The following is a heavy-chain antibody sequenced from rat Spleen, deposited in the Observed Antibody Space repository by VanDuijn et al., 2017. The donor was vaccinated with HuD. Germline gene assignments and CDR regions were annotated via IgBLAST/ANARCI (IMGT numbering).Heavy chain of an antibody. CDR3: ARRGNSVFWNFDF. CDR1: GFTFSNSY. CDR2: SSIGGYNT. Sequence: EVQLVESGGGLVQPGRSMKLSCAASGFTFSNSYMAWVRQAPTKGLEWVASSSIGGYNTYYRDSGKGRFSISRDDAKSTLYLQMDSLRSEDTATYYCARRGNSVFWNFDFWGPGTMVSVSS. D-gene: IGHD4-4*01. V-gene: IGHV5-25*01. J-gene: IGHJ1*01.